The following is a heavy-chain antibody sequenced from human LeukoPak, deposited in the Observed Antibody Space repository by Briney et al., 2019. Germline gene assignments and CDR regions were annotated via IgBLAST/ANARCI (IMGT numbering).Heavy chain of an antibody. V-gene: IGHV3-30-3*01. CDR3: ARDGKPDYYDSSGYDYFDY. CDR2: ISYDGTNK. Sequence: GGSLRLSCSASGFTFSGYAVLWVRQAPGKGLEWVAAISYDGTNKYYADSVKGRLTISRDNSRNTLYLQMNSLRAGDTAVYYCARDGKPDYYDSSGYDYFDYWGQGTLVTVSS. CDR1: GFTFSGYA. J-gene: IGHJ4*02. D-gene: IGHD3-22*01.